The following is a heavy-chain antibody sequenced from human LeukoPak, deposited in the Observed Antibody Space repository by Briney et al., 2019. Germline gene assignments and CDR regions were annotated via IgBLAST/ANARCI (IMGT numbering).Heavy chain of an antibody. Sequence: ASVKVSCKASGYTFTSYDINWVRQATGQGLEWMGWMNPNSGNTGYAQKFQGRVTMTRDMSTSTVHMELSSLRSEDTAVYYCARAYYYDSSGYSYWGQGTLVTVSS. J-gene: IGHJ4*02. D-gene: IGHD3-22*01. CDR1: GYTFTSYD. CDR2: MNPNSGNT. CDR3: ARAYYYDSSGYSY. V-gene: IGHV1-8*01.